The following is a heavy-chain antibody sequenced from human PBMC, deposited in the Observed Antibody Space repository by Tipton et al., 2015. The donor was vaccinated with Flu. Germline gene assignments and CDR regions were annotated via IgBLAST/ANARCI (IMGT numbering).Heavy chain of an antibody. D-gene: IGHD6-19*01. V-gene: IGHV4-59*01. CDR2: IYYSGST. CDR1: GGSISSYY. Sequence: TLSLTCTVSGGSISSYYWSWIRQPPGKGLEWTGYIYYSGSTNYNPSLKSRVTISVDTSKNQFSLKLSPVTAADTAVYYCAREGSGWYRNWFDPWGQGTLVTVSS. CDR3: AREGSGWYRNWFDP. J-gene: IGHJ5*02.